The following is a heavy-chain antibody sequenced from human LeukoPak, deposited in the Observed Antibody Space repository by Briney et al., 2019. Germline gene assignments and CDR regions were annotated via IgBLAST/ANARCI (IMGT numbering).Heavy chain of an antibody. Sequence: GGSLRLSCAASGFTFSNYAMSWVRQAPGKGLEWVSGISGSDGTTYYADSVKGRFTISRDNSKNTLYLQMNSLRVEDTAVYYCATLPYYYDSSGSYYFDYWGQGTLVTVSS. CDR1: GFTFSNYA. CDR3: ATLPYYYDSSGSYYFDY. V-gene: IGHV3-23*01. CDR2: ISGSDGTT. J-gene: IGHJ4*02. D-gene: IGHD3-22*01.